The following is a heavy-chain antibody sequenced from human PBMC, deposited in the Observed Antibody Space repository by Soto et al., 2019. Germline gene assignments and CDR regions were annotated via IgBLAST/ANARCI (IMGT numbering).Heavy chain of an antibody. CDR3: ARDPMETYYYYGMDV. CDR1: GGTFSSYA. V-gene: IGHV1-3*01. J-gene: IGHJ6*02. Sequence: ASVKVSCKASGGTFSSYAISWVRQAPGQGLEWMGWINAGNGNTKYSQKFQGRVTITRDTSASTAYMELSSLRSEDTAVYYCARDPMETYYYYGMDVWGQGTTVTVSS. CDR2: INAGNGNT. D-gene: IGHD3-3*01.